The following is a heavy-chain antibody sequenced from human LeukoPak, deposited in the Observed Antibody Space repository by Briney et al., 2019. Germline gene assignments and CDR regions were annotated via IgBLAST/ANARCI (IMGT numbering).Heavy chain of an antibody. D-gene: IGHD6-19*01. V-gene: IGHV4-34*01. J-gene: IGHJ4*02. CDR2: INHSGST. CDR3: ARGGAVAAPFDY. CDR1: GGSFSGYY. Sequence: SETLSPTSAVYGGSFSGYYWGWIPQPPGKGLGGIGEINHSGSTNYNPSLKSRVTISVDTSKNQFSLKLSSVTAADTAVYYCARGGAVAAPFDYWGQGTLVTVSS.